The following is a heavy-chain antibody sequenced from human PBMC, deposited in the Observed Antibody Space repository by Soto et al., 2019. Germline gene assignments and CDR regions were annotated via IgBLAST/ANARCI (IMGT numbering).Heavy chain of an antibody. D-gene: IGHD3-22*01. CDR3: ARAHYYDSRGYYIGGQTDAFDI. CDR2: ISAYNGNT. V-gene: IGHV1-18*01. CDR1: GYTFTSYG. Sequence: QVQLVQSGAEVKKPGASVKVSCKASGYTFTSYGISWVRQAPGQGLEWMGWISAYNGNTNYAQKLQGRGTMTTDTATSTDYKELRSLRSDDTAVYYCARAHYYDSRGYYIGGQTDAFDIWGQGTMVTVSS. J-gene: IGHJ3*02.